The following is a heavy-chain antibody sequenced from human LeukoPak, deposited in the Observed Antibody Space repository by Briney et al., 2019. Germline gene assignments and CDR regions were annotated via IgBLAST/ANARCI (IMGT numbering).Heavy chain of an antibody. D-gene: IGHD2-21*02. Sequence: PSQTLSLTCTVSGGSISSYYWSWIRQPQGNGLEWIGYIYYSGSTNYNPSLKSRVTISVDTSKNQFSLKLSSVTAADTAVYYCARGDAEWGDYYFDYWGQGTLVTVSS. CDR1: GGSISSYY. V-gene: IGHV4-59*01. CDR2: IYYSGST. CDR3: ARGDAEWGDYYFDY. J-gene: IGHJ4*02.